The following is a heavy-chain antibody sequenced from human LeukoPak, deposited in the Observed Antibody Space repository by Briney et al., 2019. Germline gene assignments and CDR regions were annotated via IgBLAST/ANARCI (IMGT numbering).Heavy chain of an antibody. J-gene: IGHJ5*02. D-gene: IGHD1-20*01. CDR2: ILDDGTT. CDR3: ARLTGTRRSVRWYWFDP. CDR1: GGS. Sequence: SETLSLTCSVSGGSWCWIRQSPGKGLEWIGSILDDGTTFYSTSLKGRVTISVDTSKNQFSLTLTSVTAADTAVYYCARLTGTRRSVRWYWFDPWGQGTLVTVSS. V-gene: IGHV4-39*01.